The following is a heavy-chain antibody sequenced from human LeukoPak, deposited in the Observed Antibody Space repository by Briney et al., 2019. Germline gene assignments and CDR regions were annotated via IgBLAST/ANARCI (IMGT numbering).Heavy chain of an antibody. CDR2: IYYSGST. CDR1: GGSISSSSYY. CDR3: AVSYSSSWAYFDY. V-gene: IGHV4-61*05. J-gene: IGHJ4*02. Sequence: SETLSLTCTVSGGSISSSSYYWGWIRQPPGKGLEWIGYIYYSGSTNYNPSLKSRVTISVDTSKNQFSLKLSSVTAADTAVYYCAVSYSSSWAYFDYWGQGTLVTVSS. D-gene: IGHD6-13*01.